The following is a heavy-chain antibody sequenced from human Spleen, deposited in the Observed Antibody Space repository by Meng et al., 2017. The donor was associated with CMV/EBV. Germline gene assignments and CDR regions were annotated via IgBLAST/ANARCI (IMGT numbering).Heavy chain of an antibody. J-gene: IGHJ4*02. CDR2: IQYDGSKQ. D-gene: IGHD3-3*01. V-gene: IGHV3-30*02. Sequence: GGSLRLSCEASGFTFDYFGMHWVRQAPGKGLEWVAFIQYDGSKQYYGDSVKGRFTISRDSSKNTLSLQMNNLRPDDTAIYYCVREENDFWSGHFEFWGQGSLVTVSS. CDR1: GFTFDYFG. CDR3: VREENDFWSGHFEF.